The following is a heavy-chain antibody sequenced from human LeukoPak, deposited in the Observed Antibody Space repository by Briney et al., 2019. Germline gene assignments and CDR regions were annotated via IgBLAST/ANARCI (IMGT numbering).Heavy chain of an antibody. CDR2: ISYDGSNK. CDR3: ARQLGYCTNGVCSNIDY. V-gene: IGHV3-30-3*01. CDR1: GFTFSSYA. D-gene: IGHD2-8*01. J-gene: IGHJ4*02. Sequence: GGSLRLSCAASGFTFSSYAMHWVRQAPGKGLEWVAVISYDGSNKYYADSVKGRFTISRDNSKNTLYLQMNSLRAEDTAVYYCARQLGYCTNGVCSNIDYWGQGTLVTVSS.